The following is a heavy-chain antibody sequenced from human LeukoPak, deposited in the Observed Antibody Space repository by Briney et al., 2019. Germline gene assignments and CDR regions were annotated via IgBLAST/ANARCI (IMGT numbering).Heavy chain of an antibody. CDR1: GGSISSYY. Sequence: SETLSLTCTVSGGSISSYYWSWIRQPPGKGLEWIWYIYYSGSTNYNHSLKSRVTISVHTSKTQFPLKLRSVTAADTAVYHCASLARYYYGPGWPSIDYWGQGTLVTVSS. D-gene: IGHD3-10*01. CDR3: ASLARYYYGPGWPSIDY. CDR2: IYYSGST. V-gene: IGHV4-59*01. J-gene: IGHJ4*02.